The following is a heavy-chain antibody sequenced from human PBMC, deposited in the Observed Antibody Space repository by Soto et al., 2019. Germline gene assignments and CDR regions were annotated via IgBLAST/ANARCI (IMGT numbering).Heavy chain of an antibody. Sequence: EVQLVESGGGLIQPGGSLRLSCAVSGFTVSNNYMSWVRQAPGKGLEGVSVIYSGGYTAYGDSVKGRFTISRDNSKNTLYLKMKTRRADDTALFFGATARGGGGYWGQGTLVTVSS. D-gene: IGHD3-10*01. CDR1: GFTVSNNY. CDR3: ATARGGGGY. V-gene: IGHV3-53*01. J-gene: IGHJ4*02. CDR2: IYSGGYT.